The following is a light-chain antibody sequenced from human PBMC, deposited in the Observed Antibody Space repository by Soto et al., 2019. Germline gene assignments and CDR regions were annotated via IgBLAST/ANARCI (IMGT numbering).Light chain of an antibody. CDR1: QSVSSSY. V-gene: IGKV3-20*01. CDR2: GAS. Sequence: IVLTQSPGTLSLSPGERATLSCRASQSVSSSYLAWYQQKPGQAPRLLIYGASSGATGIPDRFSGSGSGTDFTLTISRLEPEDFAVYYCQQYGSSSWTFGQGTKVDIK. J-gene: IGKJ1*01. CDR3: QQYGSSSWT.